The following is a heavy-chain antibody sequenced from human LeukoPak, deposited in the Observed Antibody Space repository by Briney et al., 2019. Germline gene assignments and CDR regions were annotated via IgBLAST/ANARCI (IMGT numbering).Heavy chain of an antibody. CDR2: ISSSSSAI. CDR3: AREADSAFDI. V-gene: IGHV3-48*01. Sequence: GGSLRLSCAASGFTISNYKMNWVRQAPGKGLEWVSNISSSSSAIYYADSVKGRFTISRDIAKNSLNLQMNSLRAEDTALYYCAREADSAFDIWGQGTMVTVSS. J-gene: IGHJ3*02. CDR1: GFTISNYK.